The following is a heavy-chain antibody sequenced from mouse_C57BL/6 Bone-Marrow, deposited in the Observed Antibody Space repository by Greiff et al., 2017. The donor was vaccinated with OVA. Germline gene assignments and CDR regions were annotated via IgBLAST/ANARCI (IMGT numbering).Heavy chain of an antibody. CDR1: GFSLTSYG. D-gene: IGHD1-1*01. CDR3: AKNWRGSSYFSWYFDV. CDR2: IWRGGST. V-gene: IGHV2-5*01. J-gene: IGHJ1*03. Sequence: VNVVESGPGLVQPSQSLSITCTVSGFSLTSYGVHWVRQSPGTGLEWLGVIWRGGSTDSNAAFMSRLSITKDNSKSQVFFKMNSLQADDTAIYYCAKNWRGSSYFSWYFDVWGTGTTVTVSS.